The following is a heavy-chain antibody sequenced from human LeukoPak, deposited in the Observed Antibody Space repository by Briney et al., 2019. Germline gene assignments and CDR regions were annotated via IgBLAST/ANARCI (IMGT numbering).Heavy chain of an antibody. V-gene: IGHV4-34*01. J-gene: IGHJ6*02. CDR3: ATQGYYDSSGPGAGPSKDV. Sequence: SETLPLTCAVYGGSFSGYYWSWIRQPPGKGLEWIGEINHSGSTNYNPSLKSRVTISVDTSKNQFSLKLSSVTAADTAVYYCATQGYYDSSGPGAGPSKDVWGQGTTVTVSS. CDR1: GGSFSGYY. D-gene: IGHD3-22*01. CDR2: INHSGST.